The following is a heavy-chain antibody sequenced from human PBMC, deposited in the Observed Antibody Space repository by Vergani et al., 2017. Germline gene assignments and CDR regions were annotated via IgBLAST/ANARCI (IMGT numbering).Heavy chain of an antibody. D-gene: IGHD3-10*01. CDR2: IYGGDET. CDR3: ARGNYYGSGTYVDP. Sequence: ELQLVESGGGLVQPGGSLRLSCAAPGSTVSGNYMTWVRQAAGKGLEWVSHIYGGDETSYTDSVKGRVTISRDTSKNTLHLQINNLRVEDTAVYYCARGNYYGSGTYVDPWGQGTLVTVSS. V-gene: IGHV3-66*02. CDR1: GSTVSGNY. J-gene: IGHJ5*02.